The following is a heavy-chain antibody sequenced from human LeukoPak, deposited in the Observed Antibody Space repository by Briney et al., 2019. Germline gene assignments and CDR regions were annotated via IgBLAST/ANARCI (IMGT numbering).Heavy chain of an antibody. CDR2: ISAGGST. V-gene: IGHV3-23*01. CDR3: AKRPAAVRGVIPYLDY. D-gene: IGHD3-10*02. J-gene: IGHJ4*02. Sequence: PGGSLRLSRAASGFMFSSFSMSWVRHAPGKGVEWVSTISAGGSTYYADSVKGRFTISRDNSKNTLFLQMSSLRAEDTAIYYCAKRPAAVRGVIPYLDYWGQGTLVTVSS. CDR1: GFMFSSFS.